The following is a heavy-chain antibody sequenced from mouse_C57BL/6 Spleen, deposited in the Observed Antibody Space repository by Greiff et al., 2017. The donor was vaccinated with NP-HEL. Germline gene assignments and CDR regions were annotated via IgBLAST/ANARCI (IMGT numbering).Heavy chain of an antibody. CDR3: TREGNYDGYYAY. J-gene: IGHJ3*01. V-gene: IGHV5-9-1*02. D-gene: IGHD2-3*01. Sequence: EVQLVESGEGLVKPGGSLKLSCAASGFTFSSYAMSWVRQTPEKRLEWVAYISSGGDYIYYADTVKGRFTISRDNSRNTLYLQMSSLKSEDTAMYYCTREGNYDGYYAYWGQGTLVTVSA. CDR2: ISSGGDYI. CDR1: GFTFSSYA.